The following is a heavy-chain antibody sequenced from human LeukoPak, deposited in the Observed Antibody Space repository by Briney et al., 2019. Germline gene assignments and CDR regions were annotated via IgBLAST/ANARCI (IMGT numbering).Heavy chain of an antibody. CDR1: GFTFSSYA. Sequence: GGSLRLSCAASGFTFSSYAMHWVRQAPGKGLEWVAVISYDGSNKYYADSVKGRFTISRDNSKNTLYLQMNSLRAEDTAVYYCARDQDRIAAAGTFDYWGQGTLVTVSS. CDR3: ARDQDRIAAAGTFDY. V-gene: IGHV3-30-3*01. D-gene: IGHD6-13*01. CDR2: ISYDGSNK. J-gene: IGHJ4*02.